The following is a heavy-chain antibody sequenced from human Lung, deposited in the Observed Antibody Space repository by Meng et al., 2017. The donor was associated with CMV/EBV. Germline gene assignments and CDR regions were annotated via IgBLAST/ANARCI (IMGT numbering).Heavy chain of an antibody. CDR2: IYYSGST. Sequence: SXTXSLXCTVSGGPISSYYWSWIRQPPGKGLEDIGYIYYSGSTSYNPSLKSRVTISVDTSKNQFSLKLSSVTAADTAVYYCARHGSGSYFYGMDVWGQGATVTVSS. CDR3: ARHGSGSYFYGMDV. V-gene: IGHV4-59*01. D-gene: IGHD3-10*01. J-gene: IGHJ6*02. CDR1: GGPISSYY.